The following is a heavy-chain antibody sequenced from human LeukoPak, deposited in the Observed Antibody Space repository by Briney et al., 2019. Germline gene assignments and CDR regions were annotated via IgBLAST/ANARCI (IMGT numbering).Heavy chain of an antibody. CDR3: ARAYQLLFVDTHFDQ. Sequence: GGSLRLSCAASGFSFSSYWMSWVRQAPGKGLEWVSDIKQDGTEKYYVDSVKGLFTISRDNAKKSLYLQMNSLRAEEKAVYYCARAYQLLFVDTHFDQWGQGTMVTVSS. J-gene: IGHJ4*02. CDR1: GFSFSSYW. V-gene: IGHV3-7*01. CDR2: IKQDGTEK. D-gene: IGHD2-2*01.